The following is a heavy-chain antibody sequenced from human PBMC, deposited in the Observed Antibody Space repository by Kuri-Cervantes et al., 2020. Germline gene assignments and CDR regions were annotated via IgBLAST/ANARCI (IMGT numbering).Heavy chain of an antibody. Sequence: GESLKISCAASGFTFSSYAMSWVRQAPGKGLEWVSAISGSGGSTYYADSVKGRFTISRDNSKNTLYLQMNSLRAEDTAVYYCARDLSYYDSSGLFDPWGQGTLVTVSS. CDR3: ARDLSYYDSSGLFDP. J-gene: IGHJ5*02. CDR1: GFTFSSYA. CDR2: ISGSGGST. D-gene: IGHD3-22*01. V-gene: IGHV3-23*01.